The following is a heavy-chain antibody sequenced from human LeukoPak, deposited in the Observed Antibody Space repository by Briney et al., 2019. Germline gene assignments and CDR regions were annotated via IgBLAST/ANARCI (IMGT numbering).Heavy chain of an antibody. Sequence: GGSLRLSCAASGFTFSSYSMNWVRQAPGKGLEWVSSISSSSSYIYYADSVKGRFTISRDNAKNSLYLQMNSLRAEDTAVYYCARLDSGSSNFDYWGQGTLVTVSS. CDR2: ISSSSSYI. V-gene: IGHV3-21*01. J-gene: IGHJ4*02. CDR3: ARLDSGSSNFDY. CDR1: GFTFSSYS. D-gene: IGHD1-26*01.